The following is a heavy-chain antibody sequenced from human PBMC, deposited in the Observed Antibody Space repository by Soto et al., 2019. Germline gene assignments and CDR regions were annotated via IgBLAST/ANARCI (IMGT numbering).Heavy chain of an antibody. Sequence: QVHLVESGGGVVQPGRSLRLSCAASGFTFSAYPMHWVRQAPGKGLEWVAVISYDGSNKYDADFVKGRFTISRDNSKNPLYLQMKSLRAEDTAVYYCARDGRDGATRGWFDPWGQGTLVTVSS. V-gene: IGHV3-30-3*01. CDR3: ARDGRDGATRGWFDP. CDR1: GFTFSAYP. CDR2: ISYDGSNK. J-gene: IGHJ5*02. D-gene: IGHD4-17*01.